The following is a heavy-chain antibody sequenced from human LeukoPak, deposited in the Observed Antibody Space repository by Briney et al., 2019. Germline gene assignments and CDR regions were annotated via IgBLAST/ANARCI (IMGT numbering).Heavy chain of an antibody. V-gene: IGHV3-30*18. CDR3: AKSWDIVVVPACFDY. Sequence: GGSLRLSCAASGFTFSSYGMHWVRQAPGKGLEWVAVISYDGSNKYYADSVKGRFTISRDNSKNTLYLQMNSLRAEDTAVYYCAKSWDIVVVPACFDYWGQGTLVTVSS. J-gene: IGHJ4*02. D-gene: IGHD2-2*01. CDR2: ISYDGSNK. CDR1: GFTFSSYG.